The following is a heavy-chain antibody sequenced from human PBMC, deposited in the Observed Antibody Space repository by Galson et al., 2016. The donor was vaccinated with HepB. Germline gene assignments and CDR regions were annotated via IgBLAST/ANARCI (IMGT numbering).Heavy chain of an antibody. V-gene: IGHV3-7*01. CDR1: GFTFSSYW. Sequence: LRLSCAASGFTFSSYWMSWVRQAPGKGLEWVANIKQDESEKYYVDSIKGRFTIFRDNGEQSLYLQMNSLRAEDTAVYYCARVRYYGSDLWGQGTLVTVSS. J-gene: IGHJ5*02. CDR2: IKQDESEK. CDR3: ARVRYYGSDL. D-gene: IGHD3-10*01.